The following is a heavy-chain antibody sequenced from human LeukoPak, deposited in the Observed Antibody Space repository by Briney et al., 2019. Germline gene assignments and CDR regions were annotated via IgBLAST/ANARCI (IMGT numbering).Heavy chain of an antibody. Sequence: GGSLRLSCAASGFTFSTFAMIWVRQPPGKGLEWVSSIFPSGGEIHYADSVRGRFTISRDNSKSTLSLQMNSLRAEDTAIYYRATYRQVLLPFESWGQGTLVTVSS. D-gene: IGHD2-8*02. CDR3: ATYRQVLLPFES. CDR2: IFPSGGEI. CDR1: GFTFSTFA. V-gene: IGHV3-23*01. J-gene: IGHJ4*02.